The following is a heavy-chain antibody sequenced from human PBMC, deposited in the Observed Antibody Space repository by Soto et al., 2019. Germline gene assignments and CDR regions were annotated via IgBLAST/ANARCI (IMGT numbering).Heavy chain of an antibody. CDR2: IATYNSNR. D-gene: IGHD3-10*01. Sequence: ASVKVSCKTSGDTFTNFCLSWVRQAPGQGLEWMGWIATYNSNRNYAQEFQGRLTLTTDTSTSTAYMELKSLRYDDTAVYYCATVLRGVVNWFDPWGQGTLVTVSS. CDR3: ATVLRGVVNWFDP. J-gene: IGHJ5*02. CDR1: GDTFTNFC. V-gene: IGHV1-18*01.